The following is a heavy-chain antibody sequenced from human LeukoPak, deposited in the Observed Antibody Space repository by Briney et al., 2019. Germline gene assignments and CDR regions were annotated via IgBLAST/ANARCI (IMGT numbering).Heavy chain of an antibody. CDR1: GYSISSGYY. V-gene: IGHV4-38-2*02. CDR3: AREEDGSGSYYMAPAWAYYYMDV. J-gene: IGHJ6*03. Sequence: SETLSLTCTVSGYSISSGYYWGWIRQPPGKGLEWIGSIYYSGSTYYNPSLKSRVTISVDTSKNQFSLKLSSVTAADTAVYYCAREEDGSGSYYMAPAWAYYYMDVWGKGTTVTVSS. D-gene: IGHD3-10*01. CDR2: IYYSGST.